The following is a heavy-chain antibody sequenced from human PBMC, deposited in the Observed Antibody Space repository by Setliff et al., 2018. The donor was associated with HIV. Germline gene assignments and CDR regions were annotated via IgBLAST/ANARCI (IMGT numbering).Heavy chain of an antibody. J-gene: IGHJ6*03. D-gene: IGHD1-1*01. CDR1: GFTFSDYW. CDR2: IKEEGSET. CDR3: ATVTSGTVNGYYYYYMDV. Sequence: GGSLRLSCAASGFTFSDYWMSWVRQAPGKGLEWVANIKEEGSETYYVDSVEGRFTISRDNAKNSLYLQMNSLKTEDTAVYYCATVTSGTVNGYYYYYMDVWGKGTTVTVSS. V-gene: IGHV3-7*03.